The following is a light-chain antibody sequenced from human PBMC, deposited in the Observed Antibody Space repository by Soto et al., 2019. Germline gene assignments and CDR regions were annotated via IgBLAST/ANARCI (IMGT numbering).Light chain of an antibody. J-gene: IGKJ2*01. Sequence: DIVSTQSPATLSVSPGDRVTLSCRASESLFGFLAWYQQKPGQAPRLLMYGVSTRATGIPARFSGGGSATDFTLTISSLQSEDSAFYFCQSYNDWPFASGLGTRLEI. CDR2: GVS. CDR3: QSYNDWPFA. CDR1: ESLFGF. V-gene: IGKV3-15*01.